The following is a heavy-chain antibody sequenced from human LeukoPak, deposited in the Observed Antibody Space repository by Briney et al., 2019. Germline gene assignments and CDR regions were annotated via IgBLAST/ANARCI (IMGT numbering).Heavy chain of an antibody. Sequence: GGSLRLSCAASGFTFSSYWMSWVRQAPGKGLEWVANIKQDGSEKYYVDSVKGRFTISRDNAKNSLYLQMNSLRAEDTAVYYCARDGDIVVVPAPFDHWGQGTLVTVSS. CDR1: GFTFSSYW. CDR3: ARDGDIVVVPAPFDH. D-gene: IGHD2-2*01. CDR2: IKQDGSEK. J-gene: IGHJ4*02. V-gene: IGHV3-7*01.